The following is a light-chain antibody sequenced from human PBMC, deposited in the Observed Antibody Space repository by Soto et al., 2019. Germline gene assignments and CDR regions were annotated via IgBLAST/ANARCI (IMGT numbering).Light chain of an antibody. V-gene: IGKV1-39*01. CDR1: QSISTY. Sequence: DIQMTQSPSSLSASVGDRVTITCRASQSISTYLNWYQQKPGNAPKVLIFAASSLLSGVPSRFSGSGSGTDFTLTISRLEPEDFAVYFCQQFDGSSRALIFGGGTKVQI. CDR3: QQFDGSSRALI. CDR2: AAS. J-gene: IGKJ4*01.